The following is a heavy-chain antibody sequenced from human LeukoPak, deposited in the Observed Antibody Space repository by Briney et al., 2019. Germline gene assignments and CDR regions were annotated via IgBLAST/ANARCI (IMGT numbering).Heavy chain of an antibody. Sequence: ASVKVSCKASGYTFTSYYMHWVRQAPGQGLEWMGIINPSGGSTSYAQKFQGRVTMTRDTSTSTAYMELSSLRSEDTAVYYCARGYYDFWSGYYTEYYYYYGMDVWGQGTTVTVSS. CDR2: INPSGGST. CDR3: ARGYYDFWSGYYTEYYYYYGMDV. D-gene: IGHD3-3*01. CDR1: GYTFTSYY. J-gene: IGHJ6*02. V-gene: IGHV1-46*01.